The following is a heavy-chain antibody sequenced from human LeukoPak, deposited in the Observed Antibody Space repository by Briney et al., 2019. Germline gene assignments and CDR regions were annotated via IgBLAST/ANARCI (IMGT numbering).Heavy chain of an antibody. V-gene: IGHV1-69*13. CDR1: GYTFTSYA. D-gene: IGHD1-26*01. J-gene: IGHJ4*02. Sequence: GASVTVSCKASGYTFTSYAISWVRQAPGQGLEWMGGIIPIFGTANYAQKFQGRVTITADESTSTAYMELSSLRSEDTAVYYCANSAGTSGSYAPFDYWGQGTLVTVSS. CDR2: IIPIFGTA. CDR3: ANSAGTSGSYAPFDY.